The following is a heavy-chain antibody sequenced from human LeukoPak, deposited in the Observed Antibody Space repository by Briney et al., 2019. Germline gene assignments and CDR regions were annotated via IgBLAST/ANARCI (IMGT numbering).Heavy chain of an antibody. CDR1: GFTFSSYA. CDR3: AKGGRWLQLPLLDY. CDR2: ISYDGSNK. D-gene: IGHD5-12*01. Sequence: GGSLRLSCAASGFTFSSYAMSWVRQAPGKRLEWVAVISYDGSNKYYADSVKGRFTISRDNSKNTLYLQMNSLRAEDTAVYYCAKGGRWLQLPLLDYWGQGTLVTVSS. J-gene: IGHJ4*02. V-gene: IGHV3-30*18.